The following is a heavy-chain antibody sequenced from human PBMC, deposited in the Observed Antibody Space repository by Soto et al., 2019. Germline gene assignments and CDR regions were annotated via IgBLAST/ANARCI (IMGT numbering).Heavy chain of an antibody. Sequence: XGTLCLTVTVSGGSISSHYWSWVRQAPGKGLEWIGHIYYRGSTSYNPSLRSRSTISVDTSNNQFSLKLNSVTTADTAVYYCARDGREASGMDVWGQGTKVTVSS. CDR2: IYYRGST. CDR1: GGSISSHY. D-gene: IGHD1-26*01. V-gene: IGHV4-59*11. CDR3: ARDGREASGMDV. J-gene: IGHJ6*02.